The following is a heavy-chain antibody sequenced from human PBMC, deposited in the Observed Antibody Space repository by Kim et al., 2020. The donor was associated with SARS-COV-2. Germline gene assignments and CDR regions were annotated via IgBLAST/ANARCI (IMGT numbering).Heavy chain of an antibody. V-gene: IGHV3-30*02. CDR3: AKGKGEAGTTLVNS. Sequence: YADSVMARFTVSRDNAKNTLFLQMNSLRVEDTALYYCAKGKGEAGTTLVNSWGQGILVTVSS. J-gene: IGHJ4*02. D-gene: IGHD1-7*01.